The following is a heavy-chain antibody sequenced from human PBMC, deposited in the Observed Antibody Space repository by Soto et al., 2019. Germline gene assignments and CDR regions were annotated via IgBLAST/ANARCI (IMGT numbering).Heavy chain of an antibody. V-gene: IGHV3-30*18. J-gene: IGHJ2*01. D-gene: IGHD6-19*01. CDR3: AKGHRGRGWYIFQGDL. Sequence: QVQLVESGGGVVQPGRSLRLSCAASGFTFSSYGMHWVRQAPGKGLEWVAVISYDGSNKYYADSVKGRFTISRDNSKNTLYLQMNSLRAKDTAVYYCAKGHRGRGWYIFQGDLWGRGTLVTVSS. CDR2: ISYDGSNK. CDR1: GFTFSSYG.